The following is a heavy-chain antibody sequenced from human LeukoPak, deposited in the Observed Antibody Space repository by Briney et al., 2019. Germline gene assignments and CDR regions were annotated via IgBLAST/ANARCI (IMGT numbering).Heavy chain of an antibody. J-gene: IGHJ4*02. CDR3: ARGVNGDFDY. CDR2: INHSGST. V-gene: IGHV4-34*01. D-gene: IGHD4-17*01. CDR1: GGSFSGYY. Sequence: NTSETLSLTCAVYGGSFSGYYWSWIRQPPGKGLEWIGEINHSGSTNYNPSLKSRVTISVDTSENQFSLKLSSVTAADTAVYYCARGVNGDFDYWGQGTLVTVSS.